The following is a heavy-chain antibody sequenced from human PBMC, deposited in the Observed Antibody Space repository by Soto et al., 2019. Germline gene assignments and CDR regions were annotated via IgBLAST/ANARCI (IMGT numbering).Heavy chain of an antibody. D-gene: IGHD3-3*01. Sequence: ASVKVSCKASGYTFTSYGMSWVRQAPGQGLEWMGWISAYNGNTNYAQKLQGRVTMTTDTSTSTAYMELRSLRSDDTAVYYCARAYYDFWSGYLNGMDVWGQGTTVTVSS. J-gene: IGHJ6*02. CDR2: ISAYNGNT. CDR3: ARAYYDFWSGYLNGMDV. CDR1: GYTFTSYG. V-gene: IGHV1-18*01.